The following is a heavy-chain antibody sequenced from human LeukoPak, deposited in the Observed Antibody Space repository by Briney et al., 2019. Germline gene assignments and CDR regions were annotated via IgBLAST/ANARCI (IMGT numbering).Heavy chain of an antibody. CDR2: ISAYNGNT. CDR1: GYTFTSYG. Sequence: ASVKVSCKASGYTFTSYGISWVRQAPGQGLEWMGWISAYNGNTNYAQKLQGRVTMTRDTSTSTVYMELSSLRSEDTAVYYCARGNLWFGELSIEYFQHWGQGTLVTVSS. D-gene: IGHD3-10*01. CDR3: ARGNLWFGELSIEYFQH. J-gene: IGHJ1*01. V-gene: IGHV1-18*01.